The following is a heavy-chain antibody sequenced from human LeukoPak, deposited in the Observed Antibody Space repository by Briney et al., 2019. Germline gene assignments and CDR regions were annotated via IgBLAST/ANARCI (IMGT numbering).Heavy chain of an antibody. Sequence: PGGSRRLSCAASGFTFSSYSMNWVRQAQGKGLDWFSYISSTGTTIYYADSVKGRLTISRDNAKNSLYLQMNSLRDEDTAVYYCAVEGYCSGGSCYTNWFDPWGQGTLITVSS. CDR1: GFTFSSYS. CDR2: ISSTGTTI. CDR3: AVEGYCSGGSCYTNWFDP. V-gene: IGHV3-48*02. D-gene: IGHD2-15*01. J-gene: IGHJ5*02.